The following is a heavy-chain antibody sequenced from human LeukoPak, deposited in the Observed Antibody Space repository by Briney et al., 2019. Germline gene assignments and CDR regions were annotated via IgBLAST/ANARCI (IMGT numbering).Heavy chain of an antibody. CDR2: ISGHTGKT. J-gene: IGHJ4*02. V-gene: IGHV1-18*01. Sequence: ASVKVSCKASGYTFTSYGVSGVRQAPGQGLEWMGWISGHTGKTDYAQTVQGRSTMTTETSTTTASMELRSLRSDDTAVYYCARDSASGTLPSDYWGQGTLVTVSS. D-gene: IGHD1-1*01. CDR3: ARDSASGTLPSDY. CDR1: GYTFTSYG.